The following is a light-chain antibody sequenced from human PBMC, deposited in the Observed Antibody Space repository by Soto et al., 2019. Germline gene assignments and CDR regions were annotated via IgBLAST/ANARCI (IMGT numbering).Light chain of an antibody. CDR1: HNDIGTYDY. Sequence: QSVLAQPTSVSGSPGQSITISCTGNHNDIGTYDYVSWYQQHPGRAPRLLIHGVTTRPSGISDRFSASKSGLTASLTTAVHHPEDEADYYCTSFTSNRIYVFGPGTKVTVL. CDR2: GVT. J-gene: IGLJ1*01. CDR3: TSFTSNRIYV. V-gene: IGLV2-14*03.